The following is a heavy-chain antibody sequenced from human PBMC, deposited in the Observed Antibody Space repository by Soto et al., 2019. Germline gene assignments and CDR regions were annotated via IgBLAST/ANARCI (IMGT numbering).Heavy chain of an antibody. V-gene: IGHV4-59*08. CDR3: GGGSYFLDY. CDR1: GGSISSHS. CDR2: VYSSGST. D-gene: IGHD1-26*01. J-gene: IGHJ4*02. Sequence: SETLSLTCTVSGGSISSHSWNWIRQSPGRGLEWIGYVYSSGSTIYNPSLESRVTISVDTSKNQFSLKLTSLTAADTAVYSCGGGSYFLDYGGKGTL.